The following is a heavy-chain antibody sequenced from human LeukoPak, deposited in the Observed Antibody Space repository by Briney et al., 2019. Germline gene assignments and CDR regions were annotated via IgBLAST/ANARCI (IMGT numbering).Heavy chain of an antibody. CDR2: ISWDGGTT. V-gene: IGHV3-43*01. D-gene: IGHD1-26*01. Sequence: GGSLRLSCAASGFTFTTYWMHWVRQAPGKGLEWVSLISWDGGTTYYADSVKGRFTISRDNSKNSLYLQMNSLRTEDTALYYCAKGWSYALDYWGQGTLVTVSS. CDR1: GFTFTTYW. CDR3: AKGWSYALDY. J-gene: IGHJ4*02.